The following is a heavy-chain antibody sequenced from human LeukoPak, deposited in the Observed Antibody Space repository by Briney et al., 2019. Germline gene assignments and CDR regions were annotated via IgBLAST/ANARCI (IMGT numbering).Heavy chain of an antibody. J-gene: IGHJ4*02. CDR1: SGSISSYY. V-gene: IGHV4-4*07. CDR3: ARELRGSWTFDY. D-gene: IGHD1-26*01. Sequence: SETLSLTCTVSSGSISSYYWSWIRQPAGKGLEWIGRIYTSGSTNCNPSLKSRVTMSVDTSKNQFSLKLSSVTAADTAVYYCARELRGSWTFDYWGQGTLVTVSS. CDR2: IYTSGST.